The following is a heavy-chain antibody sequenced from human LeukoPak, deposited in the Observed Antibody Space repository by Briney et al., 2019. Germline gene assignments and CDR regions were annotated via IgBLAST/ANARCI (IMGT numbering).Heavy chain of an antibody. CDR3: TRDLVTVTKGFDI. J-gene: IGHJ3*02. CDR1: ADSFSSHY. CDR2: ISYIGST. V-gene: IGHV4-59*11. Sequence: SETLSLTCAVSADSFSSHYWTWIRQPPGKGLEWIGYISYIGSTNYNPSLKSRVTISIDTSKNQISLKLTSVTAADTAVYYCTRDLVTVTKGFDIWGQGTMVSVSS. D-gene: IGHD4-17*01.